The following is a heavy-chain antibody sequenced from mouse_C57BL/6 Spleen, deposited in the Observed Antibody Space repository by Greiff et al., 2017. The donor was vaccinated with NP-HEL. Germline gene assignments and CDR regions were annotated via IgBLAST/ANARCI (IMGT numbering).Heavy chain of an antibody. CDR2: INPGSGGT. CDR1: GYAFTNYL. V-gene: IGHV1-54*01. CDR3: ARKGGNYGYYAMDY. J-gene: IGHJ4*01. Sequence: VQLQQSGAELVRPGTSVKVSCKASGYAFTNYLIEWVKQRPGQGLEWIGVINPGSGGTNYNEKFKGKATLTADKSSSTAYMQLSSLTSEDSAVYFCARKGGNYGYYAMDYWGQGTSVTVSS. D-gene: IGHD2-1*01.